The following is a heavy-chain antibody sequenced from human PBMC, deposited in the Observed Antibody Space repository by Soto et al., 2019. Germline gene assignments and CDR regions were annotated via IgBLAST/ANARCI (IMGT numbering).Heavy chain of an antibody. J-gene: IGHJ4*02. Sequence: PSETLSLTCAVYGGSLSGYYWIWIRQSPGKGLEWIGSIYYSGSTYYNPSLKSRVTISVDTSKNQFSLKLSSVTAADTAVYYCARHRGIGVVVPAAIPHFDYWGQGTLVTVSS. CDR3: ARHRGIGVVVPAAIPHFDY. CDR1: GGSLSGYY. CDR2: IYYSGST. D-gene: IGHD2-2*01. V-gene: IGHV4-34*01.